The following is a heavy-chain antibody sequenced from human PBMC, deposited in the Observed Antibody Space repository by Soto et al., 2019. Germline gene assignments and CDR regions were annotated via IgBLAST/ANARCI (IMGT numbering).Heavy chain of an antibody. D-gene: IGHD1-1*01. CDR2: IDPSDSYT. CDR3: AGGGWNDGVYYYYGMDV. Sequence: PGESLKISCKGSGYSFTSYWISWVRQMPGKGLEWMGRIDPSDSYTNYSPSFQGHVTISADKSISTAYLQWSSLKASDTAMYYCAGGGWNDGVYYYYGMDVWGQGTTVTVSS. V-gene: IGHV5-10-1*01. CDR1: GYSFTSYW. J-gene: IGHJ6*02.